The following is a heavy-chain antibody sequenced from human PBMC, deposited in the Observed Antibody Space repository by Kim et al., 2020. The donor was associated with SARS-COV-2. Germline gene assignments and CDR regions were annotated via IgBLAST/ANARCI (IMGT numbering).Heavy chain of an antibody. CDR1: GFSVSSYY. CDR2: MYADGRA. V-gene: IGHV3-53*01. J-gene: IGHJ1*01. D-gene: IGHD3-16*01. CDR3: ARDPFQGYGF. Sequence: GGSLRLSCTASGFSVSSYYMSWVHQAPGKGLEWVSVMYADGRAYYVESVKGRFTVSRDSSQNTLDLQMSSLRADDTGIYYCARDPFQGYGFWGQGTLVTVSS.